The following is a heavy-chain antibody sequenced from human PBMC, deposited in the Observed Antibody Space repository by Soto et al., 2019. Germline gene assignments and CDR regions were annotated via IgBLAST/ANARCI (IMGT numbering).Heavy chain of an antibody. Sequence: SETLCVTCAFYDGSFSGYYWSWIRQPPGKGLDWIGEINHSGSTNYNPSLKSRVTISVDTSKNQFSLKLSSVTAADTAVYYCARGHGGSGSYYNGGYNWFDPWGHGTLVTVSS. CDR1: DGSFSGYY. J-gene: IGHJ5*02. CDR3: ARGHGGSGSYYNGGYNWFDP. V-gene: IGHV4-34*01. D-gene: IGHD3-10*01. CDR2: INHSGST.